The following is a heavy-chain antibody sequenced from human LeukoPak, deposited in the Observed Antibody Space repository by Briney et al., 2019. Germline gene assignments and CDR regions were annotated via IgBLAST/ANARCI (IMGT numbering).Heavy chain of an antibody. Sequence: SETLSLTCTVSGGSISSNSNYWGWIRQPPGKGLEWIVSIYYSGSTYYNVSLKSRVTISVDTSKNQFSLKLISVTAADTAVYYCARDAPGIAATGVYWGQGTLVTVSS. V-gene: IGHV4-39*02. CDR1: GGSISSNSNY. CDR2: IYYSGST. D-gene: IGHD6-13*01. CDR3: ARDAPGIAATGVY. J-gene: IGHJ4*02.